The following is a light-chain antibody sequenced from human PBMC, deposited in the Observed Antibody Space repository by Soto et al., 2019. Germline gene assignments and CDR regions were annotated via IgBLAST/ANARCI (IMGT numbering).Light chain of an antibody. V-gene: IGLV1-40*01. CDR1: SSNVGAGYD. Sequence: QPVLTQPPSVSGATGQRVTISCTGSSSNVGAGYDVQWYQQLPGTAPKLLISGNSNRPSGVPDRFSGSKSGTSASLDITGLQAEDEADYYCQSYDSSLSAVVFGGGTKVTVL. J-gene: IGLJ2*01. CDR3: QSYDSSLSAVV. CDR2: GNS.